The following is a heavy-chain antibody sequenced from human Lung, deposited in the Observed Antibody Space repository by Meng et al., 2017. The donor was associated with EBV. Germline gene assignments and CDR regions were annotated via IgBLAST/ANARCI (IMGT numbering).Heavy chain of an antibody. CDR2: LYHNENT. J-gene: IGHJ4*02. Sequence: QVHLRGGGPGLVQPSATLSLTCTVFSASIRSNNDWTWVRQSPGKGLEWIGELYHNENTNYNPSLMSRVTMSLDKSKNHFSLNLRSVTAADTAVYFCARAPGNWNFDSWGQGTLVTVSS. CDR3: ARAPGNWNFDS. CDR1: SASIRSNND. D-gene: IGHD1-20*01. V-gene: IGHV4-4*02.